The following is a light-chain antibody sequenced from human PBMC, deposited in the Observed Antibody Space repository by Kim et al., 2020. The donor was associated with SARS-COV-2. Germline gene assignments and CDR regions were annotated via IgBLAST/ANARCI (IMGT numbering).Light chain of an antibody. CDR3: KKGSNGPRT. CDR1: QSIGGY. V-gene: IGKV3-11*01. CDR2: GVY. J-gene: IGKJ2*01. Sequence: GERDNHYGRARQSIGGYVAWKQQKPGKETRLLRYGVYNRATGIPPRCSGSGDGTDFTLTISSLEPEDGEVYDSKKGSNGPRTFGQGTKLEI.